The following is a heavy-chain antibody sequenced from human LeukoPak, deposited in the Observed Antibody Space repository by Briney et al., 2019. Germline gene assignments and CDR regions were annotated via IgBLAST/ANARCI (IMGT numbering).Heavy chain of an antibody. V-gene: IGHV3-30*14. D-gene: IGHD2/OR15-2a*01. J-gene: IGHJ4*02. CDR1: GFTFSHYA. CDR2: ISYDGTNK. Sequence: GGSLRVSCAASGFTFSHYAVHWVRQAPGNELEWVAVISYDGTNKYYADSVKGRFTISRDNSKNTLYLQMNSLRAADTAVYYCARSPFLKADKQPYYFDYWGQGTLVTVSS. CDR3: ARSPFLKADKQPYYFDY.